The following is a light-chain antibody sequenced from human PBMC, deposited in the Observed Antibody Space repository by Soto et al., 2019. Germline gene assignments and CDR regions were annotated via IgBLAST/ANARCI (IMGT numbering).Light chain of an antibody. CDR3: SSYAGSNKLV. CDR1: SSDVGGYNY. Sequence: QSALTQPPSASVSPGQSVTISCTGTSSDVGGYNYVSWYQQHPAKAPKHMIYDVPERPSGVPDRFSGAKSGNTASLTVSGLQAEDEADYYCSSYAGSNKLVFGPGTKVTVL. CDR2: DVP. V-gene: IGLV2-8*01. J-gene: IGLJ1*01.